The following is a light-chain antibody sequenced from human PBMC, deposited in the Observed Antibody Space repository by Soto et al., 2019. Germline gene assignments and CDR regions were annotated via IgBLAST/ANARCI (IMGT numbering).Light chain of an antibody. V-gene: IGLV2-14*01. CDR1: SSDVGGYNY. CDR2: EVS. J-gene: IGLJ1*01. Sequence: LAQPASVSGSPGQSITISCTGTSSDVGGYNYVSWYQQHPGKAPKLMIYEVSNRPSGVSNRFSGSKSGNTASLTISGLQAEDEADYYCSSYTSSSTPYVFGTGTKVTVL. CDR3: SSYTSSSTPYV.